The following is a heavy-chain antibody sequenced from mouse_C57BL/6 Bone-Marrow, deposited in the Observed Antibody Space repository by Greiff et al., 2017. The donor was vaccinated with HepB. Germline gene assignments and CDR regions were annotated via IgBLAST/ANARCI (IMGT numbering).Heavy chain of an antibody. Sequence: EVQLQQSVAELVRPGASVKLSCTASGFNIKNTYMHWVKQRPEQGLEWIGRIDPANGNTKYAPKFQGKATITADTSSNTAYLQLSSLTSEDTAIYYCARPFYDGYYRAWFAYWGQGTLVTVSA. J-gene: IGHJ3*01. CDR2: IDPANGNT. V-gene: IGHV14-3*01. D-gene: IGHD2-3*01. CDR3: ARPFYDGYYRAWFAY. CDR1: GFNIKNTY.